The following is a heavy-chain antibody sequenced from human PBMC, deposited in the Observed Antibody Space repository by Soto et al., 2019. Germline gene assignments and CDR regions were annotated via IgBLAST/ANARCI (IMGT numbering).Heavy chain of an antibody. V-gene: IGHV3-23*01. D-gene: IGHD6-13*01. CDR3: AKENGYSSSWFEFDY. Sequence: PGGSLRLSCAASGFTFSSHAMSWVRQAPGKGLEWVSGISGSGDSTYYADSVKGRFTISRDNSKNTLYLQMNSLRAEDTAVYYCAKENGYSSSWFEFDYWGQGTLVTVSS. CDR1: GFTFSSHA. CDR2: ISGSGDST. J-gene: IGHJ4*02.